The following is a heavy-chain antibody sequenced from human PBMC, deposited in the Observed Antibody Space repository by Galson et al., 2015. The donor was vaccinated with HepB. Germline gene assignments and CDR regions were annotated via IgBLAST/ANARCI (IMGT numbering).Heavy chain of an antibody. V-gene: IGHV3-64*01. CDR3: ARVWTLFRSPETYDMDV. D-gene: IGHD3/OR15-3a*01. Sequence: SLRLSCAASGFTFSSYAMHWVRQAPGKGLEYVSAISSNGGSTYYANSVKGRFTISRDNSKNTLYLQMGSLRAEDMAVYYCARVWTLFRSPETYDMDVWGQGTTVTVSS. CDR1: GFTFSSYA. CDR2: ISSNGGST. J-gene: IGHJ6*02.